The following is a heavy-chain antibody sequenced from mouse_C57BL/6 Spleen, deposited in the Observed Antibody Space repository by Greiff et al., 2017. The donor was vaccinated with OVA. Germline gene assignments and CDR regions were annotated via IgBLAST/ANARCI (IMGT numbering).Heavy chain of an antibody. J-gene: IGHJ1*03. V-gene: IGHV1-81*01. CDR2: IYPRSGNT. D-gene: IGHD4-1*01. CDR3: ASRKTGTDWYFDV. Sequence: VQLVESGAELARPGASVKLSCKASGYTFTSYGISWVKQRTGQGLEWIGEIYPRSGNTYYNEKFKGKATLTADKSSSTAYMELRSLTSEDSSVYFCASRKTGTDWYFDVWGTGTTVTVSS. CDR1: GYTFTSYG.